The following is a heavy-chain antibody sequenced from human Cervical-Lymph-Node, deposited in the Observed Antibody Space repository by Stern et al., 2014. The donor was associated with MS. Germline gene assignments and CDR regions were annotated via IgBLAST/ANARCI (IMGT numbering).Heavy chain of an antibody. Sequence: QVQLQESGPGLVKPSQTLSLTCTVSGGSVSSGNYYWTWIRQPAGKGLEWIGRISTSGITNYNPSLKSRVPISVDTSRKQFSLKLNSVTAADTAVYFCARDRGRYYGSGTYIYYFDYWGQGALVTVSS. V-gene: IGHV4-61*02. D-gene: IGHD3-10*01. CDR3: ARDRGRYYGSGTYIYYFDY. CDR1: GGSVSSGNYY. CDR2: ISTSGIT. J-gene: IGHJ4*02.